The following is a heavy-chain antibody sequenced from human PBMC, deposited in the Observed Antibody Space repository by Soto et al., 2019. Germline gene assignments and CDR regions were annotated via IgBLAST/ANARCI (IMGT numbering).Heavy chain of an antibody. J-gene: IGHJ6*02. CDR1: GFTFSSYA. CDR3: ARDELQQTHKFGMDV. V-gene: IGHV3-30-3*01. D-gene: IGHD1-26*01. Sequence: PGGSLRLSCAASGFTFSSYAMHWVRQAPGKGLEWVAVISYDGSNKYYADSVKGRFTISRDNSKNTLYLQMNSLRAEDTAVYYCARDELQQTHKFGMDVWGQGTTVTVSS. CDR2: ISYDGSNK.